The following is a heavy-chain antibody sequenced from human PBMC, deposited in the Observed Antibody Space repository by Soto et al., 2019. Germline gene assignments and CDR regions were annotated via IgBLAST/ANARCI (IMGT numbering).Heavy chain of an antibody. CDR3: ARDPGDYYFDY. Sequence: GGSLRLSCAASGFGFSSYGMHWIRQAPGKGLEWLAIIWYDGSKKYHSDSVKGRFTISRDNSKNTVSLQMNSLRAEDTAVYYCARDPGDYYFDYWGQGTLVTVSS. V-gene: IGHV3-33*01. CDR2: IWYDGSKK. J-gene: IGHJ4*02. CDR1: GFGFSSYG.